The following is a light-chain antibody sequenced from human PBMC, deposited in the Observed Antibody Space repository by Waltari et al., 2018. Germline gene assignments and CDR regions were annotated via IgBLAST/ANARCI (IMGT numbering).Light chain of an antibody. CDR1: QAISTY. Sequence: DIQMTQSPSSLSASVGDRVTITCRASQAISTYLNWYQQKVGKAPKLLIYGVSNLQIGVPSRFSGSVSGTDFSLTISNLQPEDSATFYCQQSHSPPLTFGGGTKVEI. CDR2: GVS. J-gene: IGKJ4*01. V-gene: IGKV1-39*01. CDR3: QQSHSPPLT.